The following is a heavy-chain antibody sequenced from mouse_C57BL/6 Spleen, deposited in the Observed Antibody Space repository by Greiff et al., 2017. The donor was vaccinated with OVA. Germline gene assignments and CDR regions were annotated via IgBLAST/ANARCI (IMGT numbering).Heavy chain of an antibody. CDR1: GYAFRSYW. CDR3: ARETNYYGSSSDY. D-gene: IGHD1-1*01. CDR2: IYPGDGDT. V-gene: IGHV1-80*01. J-gene: IGHJ2*01. Sequence: VQLQESGAELVKPGASVKISCKASGYAFRSYWMNWVKQRPGKGLEWIGQIYPGDGDTNYNGKFKGKATLTADKSSSTAYMQLSSLTSEDSAVYFCARETNYYGSSSDYWGQGTTLTVSS.